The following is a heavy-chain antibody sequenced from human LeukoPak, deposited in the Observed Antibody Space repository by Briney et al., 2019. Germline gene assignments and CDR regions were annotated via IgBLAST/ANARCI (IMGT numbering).Heavy chain of an antibody. D-gene: IGHD3-10*01. CDR3: AKDLRYMVRGQIYYYGMDV. J-gene: IGHJ6*02. CDR1: GFTFSSYS. V-gene: IGHV3-48*04. CDR2: ISSSSSTI. Sequence: GGSLRLSCAASGFTFSSYSMNWVRQAPGKGLEWVSYISSSSSTIYYADSVKGRFTISRDNAKNSLYLQMNSLRAEDTAVYYCAKDLRYMVRGQIYYYGMDVWGQGTTVTVSS.